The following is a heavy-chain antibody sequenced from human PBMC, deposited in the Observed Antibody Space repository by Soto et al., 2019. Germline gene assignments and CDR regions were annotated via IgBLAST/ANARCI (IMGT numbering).Heavy chain of an antibody. D-gene: IGHD3-10*01. Sequence: ESLSLACSVSGGCIRSNTDYWAWTRQPPGKGLEWIGTIFNSETTSYKPSLQSRVTISVDTSKSQFSLKLSSVTATDTGVYYCARHFSDHYGWRALPLYRFDPWGQGTLVTI. CDR2: IFNSETT. CDR1: GGCIRSNTDY. CDR3: ARHFSDHYGWRALPLYRFDP. J-gene: IGHJ5*02. V-gene: IGHV4-39*01.